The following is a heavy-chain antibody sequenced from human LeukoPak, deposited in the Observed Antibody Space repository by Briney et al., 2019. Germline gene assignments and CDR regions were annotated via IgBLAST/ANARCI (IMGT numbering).Heavy chain of an antibody. V-gene: IGHV1-46*01. CDR1: GYTFTSYD. CDR2: INPSGGST. J-gene: IGHJ3*02. CDR3: ARWPTRRGTCHRGAFDI. D-gene: IGHD3-16*01. Sequence: GASVKVSCKASGYTFTSYDMHWVRQAPGQGLEWMGLINPSGGSTSYAQKFQGRVTMTRDMSTSTVYMELSSLRSEDTAVYYCARWPTRRGTCHRGAFDIWGQGTMVTVSS.